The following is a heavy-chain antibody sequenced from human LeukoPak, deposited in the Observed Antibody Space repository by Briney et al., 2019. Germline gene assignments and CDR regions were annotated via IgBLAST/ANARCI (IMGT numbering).Heavy chain of an antibody. CDR2: IIPILGTA. V-gene: IGHV1-69*13. CDR3: ARVRPPPYYYYGMDV. D-gene: IGHD6-6*01. J-gene: IGHJ6*02. Sequence: GASVKVSCKASGGTFSSYAISWVRQAPGQGLEWMGGIIPILGTANYAQKFQGRVTITADESTSTAYMELSSLRSEDTAVYYCARVRPPPYYYYGMDVWGQGTTVTVSS. CDR1: GGTFSSYA.